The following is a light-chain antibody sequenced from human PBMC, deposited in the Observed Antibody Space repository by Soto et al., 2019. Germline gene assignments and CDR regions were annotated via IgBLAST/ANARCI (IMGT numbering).Light chain of an antibody. CDR1: SSNIGAGYN. J-gene: IGLJ3*02. Sequence: QAVVTQPPSVSGAPGQRVTTSCTGSSSNIGAGYNVHWYQQVPGTAPKLLIYGDSNRPSGVPDRFSGSKSGTSASLAITGLQAEDEADYYCQSYDSSLSGWLFGGGTKVTVL. V-gene: IGLV1-40*01. CDR3: QSYDSSLSGWL. CDR2: GDS.